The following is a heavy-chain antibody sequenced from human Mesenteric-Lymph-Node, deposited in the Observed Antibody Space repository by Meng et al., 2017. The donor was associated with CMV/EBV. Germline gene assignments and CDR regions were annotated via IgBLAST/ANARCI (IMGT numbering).Heavy chain of an antibody. J-gene: IGHJ4*02. V-gene: IGHV3-48*01. D-gene: IGHD6-13*01. CDR2: ISWSSDSI. CDR3: AREYSSSWYFDY. CDR1: GFTFSTYT. Sequence: GESLKISCAASGFTFSTYTMNWVRQTPGKGLEWVSGISWSSDSIVYADSVKGRFTISRDNSKSTLYLQMNSLRAEDTAVYYCAREYSSSWYFDYWGQGTLVTVSS.